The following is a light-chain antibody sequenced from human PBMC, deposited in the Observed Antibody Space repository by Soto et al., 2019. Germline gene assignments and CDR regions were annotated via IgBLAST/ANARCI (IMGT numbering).Light chain of an antibody. Sequence: EIVMTQSPANLSVSPGERATLSCRASQSVSSNLAWYQQKPGQGPRLLIYGASTRATSIPARFSGSGSGTEFTLTINSLQSEDFAVSYCQQYNKWPPYTFGQGTQLEIK. CDR3: QQYNKWPPYT. J-gene: IGKJ2*01. CDR2: GAS. CDR1: QSVSSN. V-gene: IGKV3-15*01.